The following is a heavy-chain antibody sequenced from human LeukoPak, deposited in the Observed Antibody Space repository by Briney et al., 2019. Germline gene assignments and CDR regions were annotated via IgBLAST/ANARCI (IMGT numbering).Heavy chain of an antibody. J-gene: IGHJ4*02. CDR1: GFTFSSYS. CDR3: AKDNQRWSDY. CDR2: IRYDGSNK. V-gene: IGHV3-30*02. D-gene: IGHD2-15*01. Sequence: GGSLRLSCATSGFTFSSYSMNWVRQAPGKGLEWVAFIRYDGSNKYYADSVKGRFTISRDNSKNTLYLQMNSLRAEDTAVYYCAKDNQRWSDYWGQGTLVTVSS.